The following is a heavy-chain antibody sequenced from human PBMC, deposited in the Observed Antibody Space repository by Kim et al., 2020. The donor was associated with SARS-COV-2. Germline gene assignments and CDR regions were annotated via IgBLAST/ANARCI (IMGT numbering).Heavy chain of an antibody. D-gene: IGHD1-26*01. CDR2: IKSKNDGGTI. Sequence: GGSLRLSCAASGFTFTNGWMHWVRQAPGKGLEWVGRIKSKNDGGTIDHAAPVKGRFMISREDSKNTLYLQMNSLKIEDTAVYYCTTDRLGSPGEYWGQGTLVTVS. J-gene: IGHJ4*02. CDR1: GFTFTNGW. CDR3: TTDRLGSPGEY. V-gene: IGHV3-15*01.